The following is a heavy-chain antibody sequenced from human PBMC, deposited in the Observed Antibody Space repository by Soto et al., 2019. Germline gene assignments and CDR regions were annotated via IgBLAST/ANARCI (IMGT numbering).Heavy chain of an antibody. Sequence: ASVKVSCKASGGTFSSYAISWVRQAPGQGLEWMGGIIPIFGTANYAQKFQGRVTITADESTSTAYMELSSLRSEDTAVYYCAHRPAYYDILTGYSPAGWSDPWGQGPLVTVSS. CDR1: GGTFSSYA. J-gene: IGHJ5*02. V-gene: IGHV1-69*13. CDR3: AHRPAYYDILTGYSPAGWSDP. D-gene: IGHD3-9*01. CDR2: IIPIFGTA.